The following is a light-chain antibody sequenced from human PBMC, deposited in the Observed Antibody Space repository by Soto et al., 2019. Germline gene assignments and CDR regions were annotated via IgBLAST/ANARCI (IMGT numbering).Light chain of an antibody. CDR3: SSYTSSTALV. CDR2: EVR. CDR1: SSDVGGYNR. V-gene: IGLV2-18*02. J-gene: IGLJ2*01. Sequence: QSALTQPPSVSGSPGQSITISCTGTSSDVGGYNRVSWYQQPPGTAPKLMIYEVRNRPSGVPDRFSGSKSGNTASLTISGVQAEDESDYYCSSYTSSTALVFGGGTKLTVL.